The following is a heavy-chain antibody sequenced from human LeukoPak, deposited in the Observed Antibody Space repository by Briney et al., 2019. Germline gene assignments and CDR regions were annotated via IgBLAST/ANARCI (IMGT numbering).Heavy chain of an antibody. CDR2: IIPILGIA. CDR3: ASLRSRGYSYGGNFDY. CDR1: GGTFSSYT. D-gene: IGHD5-18*01. J-gene: IGHJ4*02. V-gene: IGHV1-69*02. Sequence: SVKVSCKASGGTFSSYTISWVRQAPGQGLEWMGRIIPILGIANYARKFQGRVTITADKSTSTAYMELSSLRSEDTAVYYCASLRSRGYSYGGNFDYWGQGTLVTVSS.